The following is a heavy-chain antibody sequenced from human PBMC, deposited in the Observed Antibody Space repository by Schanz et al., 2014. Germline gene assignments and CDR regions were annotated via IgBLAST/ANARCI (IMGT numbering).Heavy chain of an antibody. V-gene: IGHV3-7*03. CDR3: AKGAVEMSTGLGGS. CDR2: IKKDGSEK. Sequence: EVRLVESGGGLVQPGGSLRLSCAASGFSFVDAWMSWVRQAPGRGLEWVATIKKDGSEKYNVDAVKGRFTISRDNSKNSLYLQMNSLRTEDTALYYCAKGAVEMSTGLGGSWGQGTLVTVSS. J-gene: IGHJ5*02. D-gene: IGHD3-16*01. CDR1: GFSFVDAW.